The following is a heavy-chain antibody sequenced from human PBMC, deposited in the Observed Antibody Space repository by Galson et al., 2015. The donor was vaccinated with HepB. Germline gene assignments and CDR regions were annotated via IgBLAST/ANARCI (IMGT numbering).Heavy chain of an antibody. V-gene: IGHV3-33*08. CDR1: GFTFSGYG. J-gene: IGHJ3*01. CDR3: ARRVDTAMGEPLHF. CDR2: IWYDGSNR. Sequence: SLRLSCAASGFTFSGYGMHWVRQAPGKGLEWVAVIWYDGSNRYYEDSVKGRFTISRDNSRNTLYLPMNSLSAEDTAVYYCARRVDTAMGEPLHFWGPGTMVTVSS. D-gene: IGHD5-18*01.